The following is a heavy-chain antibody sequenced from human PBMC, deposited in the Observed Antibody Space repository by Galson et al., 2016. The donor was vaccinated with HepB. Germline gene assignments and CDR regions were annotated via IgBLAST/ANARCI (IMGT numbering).Heavy chain of an antibody. D-gene: IGHD5-12*01. CDR3: ARGHIVATVDYYYYGLDV. CDR1: GFTFSSYS. V-gene: IGHV3-48*02. J-gene: IGHJ6*02. CDR2: ISSSSSTI. Sequence: SLRLSCAASGFTFSSYSMNWVRQAPGKGLEWVSYISSSSSTIYYADSVKGRFTISRDNAKNSLYLQMNSLRDEDTAVYYCARGHIVATVDYYYYGLDVWDQGTTVTVSS.